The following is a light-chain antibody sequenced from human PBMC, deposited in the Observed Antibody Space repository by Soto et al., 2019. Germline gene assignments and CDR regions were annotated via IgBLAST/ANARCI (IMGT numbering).Light chain of an antibody. CDR1: QGISNY. CDR2: AAS. V-gene: IGKV1-27*01. J-gene: IGKJ4*01. Sequence: DIQMTQSPSSLSASVGYRVTITCRARQGISNYLVWYQQIPGKVPKLLISAASTLQSGVPSRFSGSGSRTNFTLTITSLQPADVGTYFCQKYTYDPVFGGGTKAEIK. CDR3: QKYTYDPV.